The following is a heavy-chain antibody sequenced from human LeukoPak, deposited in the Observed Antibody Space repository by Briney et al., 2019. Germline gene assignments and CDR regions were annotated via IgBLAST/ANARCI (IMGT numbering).Heavy chain of an antibody. Sequence: SETLSLTRTVSGGSISSYYRSWVRQTPGKGVERMGYIYYSGSTNYTPSLKSRVTISLDTSKNQFSLKLRSVTAADTAVYYCARGTMMVGPWGRGTLVTVSS. V-gene: IGHV4-59*01. CDR2: IYYSGST. J-gene: IGHJ5*02. CDR3: ARGTMMVGP. CDR1: GGSISSYY. D-gene: IGHD3-22*01.